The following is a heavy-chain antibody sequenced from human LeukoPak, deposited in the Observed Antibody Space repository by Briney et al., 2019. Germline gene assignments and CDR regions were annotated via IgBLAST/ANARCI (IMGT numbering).Heavy chain of an antibody. J-gene: IGHJ4*02. D-gene: IGHD1-1*01. CDR1: GFTFSTYG. CDR2: IRSDGSEI. V-gene: IGHV3-30*02. Sequence: GGSLRLSCAASGFTFSTYGMHWVRQAPGKGLEWVAFIRSDGSEIYYVDSVKGRFTISRDNSKNALYLQMNSLRAEDTAMYYCVPTETTGFGYFDYWGQGTLVTVSS. CDR3: VPTETTGFGYFDY.